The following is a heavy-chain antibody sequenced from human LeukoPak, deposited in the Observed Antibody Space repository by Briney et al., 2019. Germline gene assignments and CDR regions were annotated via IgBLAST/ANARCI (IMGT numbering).Heavy chain of an antibody. D-gene: IGHD3-9*01. Sequence: ASVKVSCKASGYTFASYGISWVRQAPGQGLEWMGWIGAYNGNTNYAQKLQGRVTMTTDTSTSTAYMELRSLRSDDTAVYYCARDPVGPPDYYILTGYYNHAHFDYWGQGTLVTVSS. CDR2: IGAYNGNT. CDR3: ARDPVGPPDYYILTGYYNHAHFDY. J-gene: IGHJ4*02. CDR1: GYTFASYG. V-gene: IGHV1-18*01.